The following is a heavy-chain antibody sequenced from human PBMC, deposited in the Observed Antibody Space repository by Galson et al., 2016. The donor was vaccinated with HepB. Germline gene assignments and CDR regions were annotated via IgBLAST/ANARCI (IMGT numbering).Heavy chain of an antibody. CDR2: IHRTGGGT. D-gene: IGHD3-10*01. V-gene: IGHV3-23*01. CDR3: ARVSAHYSGSGSYIPQTYYYGMDV. Sequence: SLRLSCAASGFTFTNYAMTWVRQAPGKGLEWVSSIHRTGGGTYYADSVKGRFTISRDNSKNTLYLQMNSLRADDTAVFYCARVSAHYSGSGSYIPQTYYYGMDVWGQGTTVTVSS. J-gene: IGHJ6*02. CDR1: GFTFTNYA.